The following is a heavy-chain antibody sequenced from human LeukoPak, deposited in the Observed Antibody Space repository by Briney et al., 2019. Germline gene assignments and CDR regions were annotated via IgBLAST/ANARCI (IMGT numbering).Heavy chain of an antibody. CDR2: INHSGST. V-gene: IGHV4-39*07. CDR1: GGSISSSSYY. D-gene: IGHD6-13*01. Sequence: SETLSLTCTVSGGSISSSSYYWGWIRRPPGKGLEWIGEINHSGSTNYNPSLKSRVTISVDTSKNQFSLKLSSVTAADTAVYYCARGGILSYSSSWYSGAPKAYYYGMDVWGQGTTVTVAS. J-gene: IGHJ6*02. CDR3: ARGGILSYSSSWYSGAPKAYYYGMDV.